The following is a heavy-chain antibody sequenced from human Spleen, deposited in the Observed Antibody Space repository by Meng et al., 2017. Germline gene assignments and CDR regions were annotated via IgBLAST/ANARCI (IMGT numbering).Heavy chain of an antibody. D-gene: IGHD2-21*02. V-gene: IGHV4-59*08. CDR3: AGGAVVTLIFYHAMDV. Sequence: SETLSLTCTVSGGSISSYYWSWIRQPPGKGLEWIAYIYYTGNTNSNPSLKSRVTISVDTSNNQFSLKLTSVTAADTAVYYCAGGAVVTLIFYHAMDVWGQGTTVTVSS. CDR2: IYYTGNT. J-gene: IGHJ6*02. CDR1: GGSISSYY.